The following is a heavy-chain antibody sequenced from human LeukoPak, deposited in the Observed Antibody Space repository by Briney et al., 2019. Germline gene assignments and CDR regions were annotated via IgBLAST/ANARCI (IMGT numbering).Heavy chain of an antibody. D-gene: IGHD4-17*01. CDR3: AKDLYGDYVVTPS. J-gene: IGHJ4*02. V-gene: IGHV3-23*01. CDR2: ISGSGGST. CDR1: GFTFSSYA. Sequence: GGSLRLSCAASGFTFSSYAMSWVRQAPGKGLEWVSAISGSGGSTYYADSVKGRSTISRDNSKNTLYLQMNSLRAEDTAVYYCAKDLYGDYVVTPSWGQGTLVTVSS.